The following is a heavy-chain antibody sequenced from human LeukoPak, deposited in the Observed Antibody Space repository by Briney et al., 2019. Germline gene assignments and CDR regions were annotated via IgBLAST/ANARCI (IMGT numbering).Heavy chain of an antibody. J-gene: IGHJ5*02. CDR2: IIPIFGTA. D-gene: IGHD3-9*01. V-gene: IGHV1-69*01. Sequence: WASVKVSCKASGGTFSSYAISWVRQAPGQGLEWMGGIIPIFGTANYAQKFQGRVTITADEFTSTAYMELSSLRSEDTAVYYCARTYDILPSWFDPWGQGTLVTVSS. CDR1: GGTFSSYA. CDR3: ARTYDILPSWFDP.